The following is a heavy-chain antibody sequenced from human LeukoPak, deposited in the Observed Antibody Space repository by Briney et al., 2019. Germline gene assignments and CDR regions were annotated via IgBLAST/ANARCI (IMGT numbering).Heavy chain of an antibody. D-gene: IGHD3-10*01. CDR3: ASGSGDQYYYYSMDV. V-gene: IGHV1-69*13. Sequence: GASVKVSCKASGGTFSSYATSWVRQAPGQGLEWMGGIIPIFGTANYAQKFRGRVTITADESTSTAYMEPSSLRSEDTAVYYCASGSGDQYYYYSMDVWGKGTTVTISS. CDR2: IIPIFGTA. CDR1: GGTFSSYA. J-gene: IGHJ6*03.